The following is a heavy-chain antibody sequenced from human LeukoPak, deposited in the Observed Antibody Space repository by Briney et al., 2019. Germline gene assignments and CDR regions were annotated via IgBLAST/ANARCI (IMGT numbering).Heavy chain of an antibody. Sequence: SETQSLTCTVSGGSISSYYWSWIRQPPGKGLEWIGYIYYSGSTNYNPSLKSRVTISVDTSKNQFSLKLSSVTAADTAVYYCARSYGAHFDYWGQGTLVTVSS. V-gene: IGHV4-59*01. CDR2: IYYSGST. CDR1: GGSISSYY. J-gene: IGHJ4*02. D-gene: IGHD4-17*01. CDR3: ARSYGAHFDY.